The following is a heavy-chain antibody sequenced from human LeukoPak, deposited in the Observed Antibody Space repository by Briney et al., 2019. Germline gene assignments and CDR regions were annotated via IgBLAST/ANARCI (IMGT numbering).Heavy chain of an antibody. CDR3: ARLRPGYYFDY. V-gene: IGHV4-59*08. CDR1: GGSSSSYY. J-gene: IGHJ4*02. D-gene: IGHD4-17*01. CDR2: IYYSGST. Sequence: SSETLSLTCTVSGGSSSSYYWSWIRQPPGKGLEWIGYIYYSGSTNYNPSLKSRVTISVATSKNQLYLKPSSVTAADTAVYYCARLRPGYYFDYWSQGTLVTVSS.